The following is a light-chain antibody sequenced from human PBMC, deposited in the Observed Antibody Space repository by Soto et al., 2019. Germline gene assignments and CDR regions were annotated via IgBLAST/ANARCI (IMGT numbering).Light chain of an antibody. Sequence: EIVLTQSPVTLSLSPGERATLSCRASQSISSSYLAWYQQKPGQAPRLLIYGASTRATGIPDRFSGSGSGTDFTLTISRLEPDDFATYYCQHYNSYSEAFGQGTRLEIK. CDR1: QSISSSY. J-gene: IGKJ5*01. V-gene: IGKV3-20*01. CDR3: QHYNSYSEA. CDR2: GAS.